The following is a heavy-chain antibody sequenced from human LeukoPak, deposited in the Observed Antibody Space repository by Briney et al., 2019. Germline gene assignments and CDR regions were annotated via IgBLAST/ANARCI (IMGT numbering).Heavy chain of an antibody. CDR2: IYSGERT. CDR3: AKDYYYDSNHFDY. CDR1: GFSVTTND. Sequence: QAGGSLRLSCAVSGFSVTTNDMSWVRQAPGKGLEWVSVIYSGERTYYADSVKGRFTISRDNSKNTLYLQMNSLRAEDTAVYYCAKDYYYDSNHFDYWGQGTLVTVSS. J-gene: IGHJ4*02. V-gene: IGHV3-53*01. D-gene: IGHD3-22*01.